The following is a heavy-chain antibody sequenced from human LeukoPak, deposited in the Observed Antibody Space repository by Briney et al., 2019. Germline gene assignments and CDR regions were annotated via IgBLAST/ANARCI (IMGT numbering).Heavy chain of an antibody. V-gene: IGHV4-30-2*01. CDR3: AGVPVAATRRYFDY. Sequence: SETLSLTCAVSGGSISSGGYSWSWIRQPPGKGLEWIGYIYHSGSTYYYPSLKSRVTISVDRSKNQFSLKLSSVTAADTAVYYCAGVPVAATRRYFDYWGQGTLVTVSS. CDR2: IYHSGST. J-gene: IGHJ4*02. CDR1: GGSISSGGYS. D-gene: IGHD2-15*01.